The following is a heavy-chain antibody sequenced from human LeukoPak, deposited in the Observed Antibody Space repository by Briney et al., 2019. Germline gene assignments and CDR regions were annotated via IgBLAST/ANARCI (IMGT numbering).Heavy chain of an antibody. CDR2: ISYDGSNK. CDR3: ARDRYSTRGLYFDY. J-gene: IGHJ4*02. V-gene: IGHV3-30-3*01. Sequence: GGSLRLSSAASGFTFSSYAMHWVRQAPGKGLEWVAVISYDGSNKYYADSVKGRFTISRDNSKNTLYLQMNSLRAEDTAVYYCARDRYSTRGLYFDYWGQGTLVTVSS. CDR1: GFTFSSYA. D-gene: IGHD1-14*01.